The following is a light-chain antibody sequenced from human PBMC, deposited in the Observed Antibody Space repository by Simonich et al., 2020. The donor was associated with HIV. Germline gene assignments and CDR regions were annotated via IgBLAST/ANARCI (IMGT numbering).Light chain of an antibody. V-gene: IGLV2-14*01. J-gene: IGLJ2*01. CDR1: SSDVGGYNY. Sequence: QSALTQPASVSGSPGQSITISCTGTSSDVGGYNYVSWYQQHPGKAPKLMIYDVRGRPAGVSNRFSGSKSGNTASLTISGLQAEDEADYYCSSYTSSSSVVFGGGTKLTVL. CDR2: DVR. CDR3: SSYTSSSSVV.